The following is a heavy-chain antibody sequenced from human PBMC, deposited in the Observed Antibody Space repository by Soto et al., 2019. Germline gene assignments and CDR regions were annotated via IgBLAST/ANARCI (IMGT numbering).Heavy chain of an antibody. Sequence: QVQLVQSGAEVRKPGSSVKVSCKASGGTFSNHAISWVRQAPGQGPEWMGGIIPISGTTNYAQKFLGRVTITADQSMTTACMEISSLRSEDTAVYYCARGPDRRRFYLFDYWGQGTLVPVSS. CDR2: IIPISGTT. J-gene: IGHJ4*02. CDR1: GGTFSNHA. V-gene: IGHV1-69*01. CDR3: ARGPDRRRFYLFDY. D-gene: IGHD3-16*01.